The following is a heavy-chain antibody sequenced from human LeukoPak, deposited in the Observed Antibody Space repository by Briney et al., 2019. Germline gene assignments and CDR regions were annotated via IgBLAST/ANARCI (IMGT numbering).Heavy chain of an antibody. CDR1: GFTFNLYS. V-gene: IGHV3-48*01. CDR2: ISSGSSTI. CDR3: ARDSDFQY. Sequence: GGSLRLSCAASGFTFNLYSMNWVRQAPGKGLEWISYISSGSSTIFYADSVKGRFTISRDNGKNSLYLQMNSLRAEDTAVYYCARDSDFQYWGQGTLVTVSS. J-gene: IGHJ1*01.